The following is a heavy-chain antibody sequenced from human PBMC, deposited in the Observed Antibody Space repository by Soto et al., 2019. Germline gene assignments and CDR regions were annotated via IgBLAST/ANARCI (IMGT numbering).Heavy chain of an antibody. Sequence: QVQLVQSGAEVKKPGSSVKVSCKASGGTFSNYAISWVRQAPGQGLEWMGGIIPIFGTANYAQKFQGRVTLTAXXSXSXGYMELSSLRSEDTAIYYCAVGSVDIVPTGMKPFDPWGQGTLVTVSS. J-gene: IGHJ5*02. CDR1: GGTFSNYA. V-gene: IGHV1-69*12. D-gene: IGHD5-12*01. CDR2: IIPIFGTA. CDR3: AVGSVDIVPTGMKPFDP.